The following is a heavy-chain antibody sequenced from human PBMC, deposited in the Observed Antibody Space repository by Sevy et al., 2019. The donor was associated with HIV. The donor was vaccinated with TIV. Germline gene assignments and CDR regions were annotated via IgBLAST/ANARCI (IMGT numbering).Heavy chain of an antibody. Sequence: GGSLRLSCAASGFTFSSFGMHWVRQVPGKGLEWVSCISYDGSDKRYVDSVKGRFTISRDSSKNTLYLQMNSLRGGDTAVYYCAKDGPPYYTSGSYMYYFDYWGQGALVTVSS. D-gene: IGHD3-10*01. CDR2: ISYDGSDK. CDR3: AKDGPPYYTSGSYMYYFDY. CDR1: GFTFSSFG. V-gene: IGHV3-30*18. J-gene: IGHJ4*02.